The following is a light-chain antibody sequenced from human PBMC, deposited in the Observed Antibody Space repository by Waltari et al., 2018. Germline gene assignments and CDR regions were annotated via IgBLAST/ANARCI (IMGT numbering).Light chain of an antibody. CDR3: GAVNGGGSSVVYV. Sequence: QPVLTQPPSASASLGASVTLTCTLSRGYSNYKVDWYQQSPGKGPRSLLRVGAGGMWGARCLRCCDIGVKWCRDGGGRAGHFLGFGASLSRYRAIKSIRDEDAGDDYCGAVNGGGSSVVYVFGTGTKVTVL. J-gene: IGLJ1*01. V-gene: IGLV9-49*03. CDR2: VGAGGMWG. CDR1: RGYSNYK.